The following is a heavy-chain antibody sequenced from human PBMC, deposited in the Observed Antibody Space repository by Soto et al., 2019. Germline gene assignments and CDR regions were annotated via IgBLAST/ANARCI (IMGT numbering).Heavy chain of an antibody. Sequence: QVQLQESGPGLVKPSETLSLTCTVSGVSVSSGSYYWSWIRQPPGKGLEWIGYIYYSGSTNYNPSLKSRVTISVDTSKNQFSLKLSSVTAADTAVYYCARDWWELTVAFDIWGQGTMVTVSS. V-gene: IGHV4-61*01. CDR1: GVSVSSGSYY. D-gene: IGHD1-26*01. J-gene: IGHJ3*02. CDR2: IYYSGST. CDR3: ARDWWELTVAFDI.